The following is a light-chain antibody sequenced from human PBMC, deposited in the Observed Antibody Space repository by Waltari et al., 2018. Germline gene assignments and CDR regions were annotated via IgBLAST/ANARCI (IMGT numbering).Light chain of an antibody. CDR2: TSS. CDR1: QKINAY. V-gene: IGKV1-39*01. Sequence: DIQMTPSPSSLSASIGDRVAITCRASQKINAYVNWYQQKPGRAPSFLIYTSSTLQTGVPSRFSATGYDTDFTLTISSLQPEDMATYYCQQSFSIPVTFGGGTKVEF. CDR3: QQSFSIPVT. J-gene: IGKJ4*01.